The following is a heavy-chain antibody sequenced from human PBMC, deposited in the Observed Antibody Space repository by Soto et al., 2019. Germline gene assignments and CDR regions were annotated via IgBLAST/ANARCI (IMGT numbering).Heavy chain of an antibody. CDR3: ASPLRWSGYYIAFDY. J-gene: IGHJ4*02. Sequence: QVQLLQSGAEVKKPGSSLKVSCKASGATFSSFAFSWVRQAPGQGLEWMGVIIPIFDTIKFARKFQGRVTLIADEATGTAYMELDRLTSEGTAVYDCASPLRWSGYYIAFDYWGQGTLVIVSS. CDR2: IIPIFDTI. D-gene: IGHD3-3*01. V-gene: IGHV1-69*01. CDR1: GATFSSFA.